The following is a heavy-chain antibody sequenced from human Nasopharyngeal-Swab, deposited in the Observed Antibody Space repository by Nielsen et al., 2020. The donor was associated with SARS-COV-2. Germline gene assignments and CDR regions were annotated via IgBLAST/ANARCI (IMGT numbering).Heavy chain of an antibody. CDR2: INHSGST. V-gene: IGHV4-34*01. CDR3: ASQPYSSSWYGGDAFDI. CDR1: GGSFSGYY. Sequence: SETLSLTCAVYGGSFSGYYWSWIRQPPGKGLEWIGEINHSGSTNYNPSLKSRVTISVDTSKNQFSLKLSSVTAADTAVYYCASQPYSSSWYGGDAFDIWGQGTMVTVSS. D-gene: IGHD6-13*01. J-gene: IGHJ3*02.